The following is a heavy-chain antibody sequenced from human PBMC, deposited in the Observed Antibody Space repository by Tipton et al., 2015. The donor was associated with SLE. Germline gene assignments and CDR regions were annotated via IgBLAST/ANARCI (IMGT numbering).Heavy chain of an antibody. J-gene: IGHJ2*01. V-gene: IGHV4-59*11. CDR1: GGAISSHY. CDR2: IYYSGST. Sequence: TLSLTCTVSGGAISSHYWSWIRQPPGKGLEWIGYIYYSGSTNYNPPLKSRVTMSVDTSKNQFSLKLSSVTAADTAVYYCARAGVMVQGVMRYFDLWGRGTLVTVSS. D-gene: IGHD3-10*01. CDR3: ARAGVMVQGVMRYFDL.